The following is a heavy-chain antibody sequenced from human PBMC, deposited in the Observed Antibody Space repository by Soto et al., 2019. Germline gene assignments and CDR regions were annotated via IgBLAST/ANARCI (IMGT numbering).Heavy chain of an antibody. J-gene: IGHJ4*02. CDR1: GFTFGDYA. CDR3: GKGRRDGSNYFDY. Sequence: GGSLRLSCAASGFTFGDYAMHWVRQAPGKGLEWVSGISWNSGSIGYADSVKGRFTISRDNAKNSLYLQMNSLRAEDTALYYCGKGRRDGSNYFDYWGQGTLVTVSS. CDR2: ISWNSGSI. V-gene: IGHV3-9*01. D-gene: IGHD5-12*01.